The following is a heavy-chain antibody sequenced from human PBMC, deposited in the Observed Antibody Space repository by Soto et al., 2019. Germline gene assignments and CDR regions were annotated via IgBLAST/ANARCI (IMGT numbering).Heavy chain of an antibody. D-gene: IGHD3-3*01. CDR2: ISGSGGST. Sequence: PGGSLRLSCAASGFTFSSYAMSLVRQAPGKGLEWVSAISGSGGSTYYADSVKGRFTISRDNSKNTLYLQMNSLRAEDTAVYYCAKLAYYDFWSGYSNWFDPWGQGTLVTVSS. CDR1: GFTFSSYA. J-gene: IGHJ5*02. V-gene: IGHV3-23*01. CDR3: AKLAYYDFWSGYSNWFDP.